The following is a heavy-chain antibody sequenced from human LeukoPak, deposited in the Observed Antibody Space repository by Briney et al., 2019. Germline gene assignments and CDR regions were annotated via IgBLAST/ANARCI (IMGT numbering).Heavy chain of an antibody. CDR2: IYYSGST. D-gene: IGHD6-25*01. CDR1: GGSISSYY. Sequence: SETLSLTCTVSGGSISSYYWSWIRQPPGKGLEWIGYIYYSGSTNYNPSLKSRVTISVDTSKNQFSLKLSSVTAAGTAVYYCARDGSGWQLDYWGQGTLVTVSS. V-gene: IGHV4-59*01. CDR3: ARDGSGWQLDY. J-gene: IGHJ4*02.